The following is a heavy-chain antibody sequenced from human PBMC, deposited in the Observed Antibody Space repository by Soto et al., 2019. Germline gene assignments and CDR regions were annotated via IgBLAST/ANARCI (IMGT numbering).Heavy chain of an antibody. CDR1: GYTFTSYA. D-gene: IGHD1-26*01. J-gene: IGHJ4*02. CDR2: INAGNGNT. V-gene: IGHV1-3*01. CDR3: AGGDSGIYYIFDY. Sequence: QVQLVQSGAEVKKPGASVKVSCKASGYTFTSYAMHWVRQAPGQRLEWMGRINAGNGNTKYSQKFQGRVTITRDTSASTPYMELSSLRSEDTAVYYCAGGDSGIYYIFDYWGLGTLVTVSS.